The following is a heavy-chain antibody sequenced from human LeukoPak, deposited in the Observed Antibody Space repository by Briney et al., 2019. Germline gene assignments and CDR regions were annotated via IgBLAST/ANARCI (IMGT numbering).Heavy chain of an antibody. D-gene: IGHD2/OR15-2a*01. CDR3: AREEDNADEYLREDY. J-gene: IGHJ4*02. CDR2: RKQDGSEK. CDR1: GFPFSSYW. V-gene: IGHV3-7*01. Sequence: GGSLRLSCSASGFPFSSYWMTWVRQAPGKGLEWVANRKQDGSEKYYVDSVKGRFTISRDNAKNSLYLQMNSLRAEDTAVYYCAREEDNADEYLREDYWGQGILVTVSS.